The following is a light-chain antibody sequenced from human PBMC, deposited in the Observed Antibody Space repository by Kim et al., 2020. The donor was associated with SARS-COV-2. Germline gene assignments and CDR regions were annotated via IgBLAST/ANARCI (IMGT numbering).Light chain of an antibody. V-gene: IGLV2-14*03. CDR1: SSDVGNFDS. CDR3: SSYTSSTKVI. Sequence: GQSITISVAGASSDVGNFDSVSWYQQHPGKAPKLLIYDVVKRASGVSSRFSAFKSGDTASLIISGLQAEDEANYYCSSYTSSTKVIFGGGTQLTVL. J-gene: IGLJ2*01. CDR2: DVV.